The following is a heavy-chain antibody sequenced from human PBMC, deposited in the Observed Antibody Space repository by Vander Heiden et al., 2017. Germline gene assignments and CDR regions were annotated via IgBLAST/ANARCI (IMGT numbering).Heavy chain of an antibody. V-gene: IGHV2-70*04. CDR3: ARTWPGYSSLPYFDY. J-gene: IGHJ4*02. D-gene: IGHD6-19*01. CDR2: IDWDDDK. CDR1: GFSLITSGMR. Sequence: QVTLKESVPALVKPTQTLTLPCTFSGFSLITSGMRVSWIRQPPGKALEWLARIDWDDDKFYSTSLKTRLTISKDTSKNQVVLTMTNMDPVDTATYYCARTWPGYSSLPYFDYWGQGTLVTVSS.